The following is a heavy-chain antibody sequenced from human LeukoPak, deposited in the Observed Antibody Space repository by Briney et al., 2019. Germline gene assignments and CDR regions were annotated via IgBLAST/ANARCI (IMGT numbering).Heavy chain of an antibody. J-gene: IGHJ5*02. CDR2: ISYTGIS. D-gene: IGHD6-13*01. V-gene: IGHV4-59*08. CDR3: ARRFSSTWYSVDP. CDR1: GGSINNYC. Sequence: ASETLSLTCTVSGGSINNYCWTWIRQPPGMGLEWIGYISYTGISNYNPSLKSRVTVSVDTSKNHFSLKLSSVTAADTAVYYCARRFSSTWYSVDPWGQGTLVTVSS.